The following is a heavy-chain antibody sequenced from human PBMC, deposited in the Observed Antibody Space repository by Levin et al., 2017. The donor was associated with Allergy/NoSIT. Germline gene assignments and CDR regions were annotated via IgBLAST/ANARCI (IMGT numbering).Heavy chain of an antibody. D-gene: IGHD2-2*02. CDR3: AADCSSTSCYRVGTYYYYGMDV. CDR2: IIPIFGTA. CDR1: GGTFSSYA. J-gene: IGHJ6*02. V-gene: IGHV1-69*01. Sequence: GGSLRLSCKASGGTFSSYAISWVRQAPGHGLEWMGGIIPIFGTANYAQKFQGRVTITADESTSTAYMELSSLRSEDTAVYYCAADCSSTSCYRVGTYYYYGMDVWGQGTTVTVSS.